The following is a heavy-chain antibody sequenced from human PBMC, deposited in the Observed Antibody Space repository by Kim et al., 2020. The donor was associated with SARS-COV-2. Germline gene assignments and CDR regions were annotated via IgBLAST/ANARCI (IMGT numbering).Heavy chain of an antibody. J-gene: IGHJ3*02. CDR1: GGSISSYY. CDR3: ASEVSGTTLPGSAFDI. V-gene: IGHV4-59*01. D-gene: IGHD1-7*01. Sequence: SETLSLTCTVSGGSISSYYWSWIRQPPGKGLEWIGYIYYSGSTNYNPSLKSRVTISVDTSKNQFSLKLSSVTAADTAVYYCASEVSGTTLPGSAFDIWGQGTMVTVSS. CDR2: IYYSGST.